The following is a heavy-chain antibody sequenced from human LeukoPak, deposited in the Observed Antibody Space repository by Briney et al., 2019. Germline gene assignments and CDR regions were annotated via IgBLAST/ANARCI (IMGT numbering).Heavy chain of an antibody. CDR1: GFTFSSHA. Sequence: GGSLRLSCAASGFTFSSHAMYWVRQAPGKGLEWMATTSYDGSSKYYADSVKGRFTISRDNSKNTLYMQMNSLRAEDTAVYYCARDFKLGLCSGGSCYSGWGQGTLVTVSS. V-gene: IGHV3-30-3*01. D-gene: IGHD2-15*01. CDR3: ARDFKLGLCSGGSCYSG. CDR2: TSYDGSSK. J-gene: IGHJ4*02.